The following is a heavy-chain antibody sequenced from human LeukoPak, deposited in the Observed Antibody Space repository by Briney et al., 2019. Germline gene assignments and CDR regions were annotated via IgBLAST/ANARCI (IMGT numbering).Heavy chain of an antibody. Sequence: SETLSLTCTVSGGSISSYYWSWIRQPPGKGLEWIGYIYYSGSTNYNPSLKSRVTISVDTSKNQFSLKLSSVTAADTAVYYCASGTMVRGVIGWFDPWGQGTLVTVSS. J-gene: IGHJ5*02. CDR2: IYYSGST. CDR3: ASGTMVRGVIGWFDP. D-gene: IGHD3-10*01. CDR1: GGSISSYY. V-gene: IGHV4-59*12.